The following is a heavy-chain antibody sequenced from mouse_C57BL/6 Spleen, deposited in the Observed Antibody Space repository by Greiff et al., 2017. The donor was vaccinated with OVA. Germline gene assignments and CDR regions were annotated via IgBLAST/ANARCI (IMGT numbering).Heavy chain of an antibody. CDR3: ARHGSFDY. J-gene: IGHJ2*01. CDR1: GFTFSSSG. V-gene: IGHV5-6*02. Sequence: EVKLVESGGDLVKPGGSLKLSCAASGFTFSSSGMSWVRQTPDKRLEWVATISSGGSYTYYPDSVKGRFTISRDNAKNTLYLQMSSLKSEDTAMYYCARHGSFDYWGQGTTLTVSS. CDR2: ISSGGSYT.